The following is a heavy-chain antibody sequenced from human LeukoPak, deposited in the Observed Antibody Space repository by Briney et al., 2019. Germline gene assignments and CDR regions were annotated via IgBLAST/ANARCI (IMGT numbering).Heavy chain of an antibody. Sequence: VASVKVSCKASEYTFNIYDINWVRQATGQGLEWMGWMNPDSGNTGFAQKFQGRVTMTRNTSITTAYMELSSLRSEDTAVYYCAVHLPGDYVDRWGQGTLVTVSS. CDR3: AVHLPGDYVDR. CDR1: EYTFNIYD. CDR2: MNPDSGNT. J-gene: IGHJ5*02. V-gene: IGHV1-8*01. D-gene: IGHD4-17*01.